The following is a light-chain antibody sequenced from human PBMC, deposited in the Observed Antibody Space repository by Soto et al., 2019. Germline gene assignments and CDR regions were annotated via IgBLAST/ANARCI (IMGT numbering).Light chain of an antibody. J-gene: IGKJ1*01. Sequence: EIVLTQSPGTLSSSPGERATLSCRASQSVIGRQLAWYQHKPGQAPRLLIYGASTRATAIPARFSGSGSGTEFTLTISSLQSEDFAVYYCQQRSNWPRTFGQGTKVDI. CDR1: QSVIGRQ. V-gene: IGKV3-15*01. CDR2: GAS. CDR3: QQRSNWPRT.